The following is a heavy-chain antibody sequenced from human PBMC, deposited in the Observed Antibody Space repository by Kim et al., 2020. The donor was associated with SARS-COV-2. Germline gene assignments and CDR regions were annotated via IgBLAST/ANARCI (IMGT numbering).Heavy chain of an antibody. V-gene: IGHV4-34*01. CDR2: INHSGST. CDR3: ARGCGREYQLLLSNYYYGMDV. J-gene: IGHJ6*02. D-gene: IGHD2-2*01. CDR1: GGSFSGYY. Sequence: SETLSLTCAVYGGSFSGYYLSWIRQPPGKGLEWIGEINHSGSTNYNPSLKSRVTISVDTSKNQFSLKLSSVTAADTAVYYCARGCGREYQLLLSNYYYGMDVWGQGTTVTVSS.